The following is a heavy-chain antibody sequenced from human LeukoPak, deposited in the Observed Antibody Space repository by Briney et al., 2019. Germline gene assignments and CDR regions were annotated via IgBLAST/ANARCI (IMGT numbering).Heavy chain of an antibody. Sequence: GGSLRLSCAASGFTFSSYGMHWVRQAPGKGLEWVALISYDAIKQFQSDSVKGRFTISRDNSKNTLYLQMNSLRVEDTAVYYCARISLVFGMDVWGQGTTVIVSS. V-gene: IGHV3-30*19. J-gene: IGHJ6*02. D-gene: IGHD3-16*01. CDR3: ARISLVFGMDV. CDR2: ISYDAIKQ. CDR1: GFTFSSYG.